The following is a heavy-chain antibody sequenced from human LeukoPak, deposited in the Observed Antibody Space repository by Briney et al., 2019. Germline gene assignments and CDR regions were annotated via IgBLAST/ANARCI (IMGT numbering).Heavy chain of an antibody. CDR2: IYYSGSN. D-gene: IGHD3-22*01. CDR1: GGSISSYY. V-gene: IGHV4-59*01. J-gene: IGHJ6*03. CDR3: ARSSSGYYYRYYYYYMDV. Sequence: KPSETLSLTCTVSGGSISSYYWSWIRQPPGKGLEWIGYIYYSGSNNYNPSLKSRVTISVDTSKNQFSLKLSSVTAADTAVYYCARSSSGYYYRYYYYYMDVWGKGTTVTISS.